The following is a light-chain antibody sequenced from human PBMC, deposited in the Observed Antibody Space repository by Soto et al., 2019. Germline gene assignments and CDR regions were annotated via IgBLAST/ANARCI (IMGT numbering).Light chain of an antibody. J-gene: IGKJ4*01. CDR3: QQYKRFSLT. Sequence: DIQMTQSPSTLSASVGDRVTITCRASQSINNWLAWYQQKPGKAPKLLIYKTSDLESGVPSRFSGSGSGTEFSLTISSLQPDDFATYYCQQYKRFSLTFGGGTRVEVK. V-gene: IGKV1-5*03. CDR2: KTS. CDR1: QSINNW.